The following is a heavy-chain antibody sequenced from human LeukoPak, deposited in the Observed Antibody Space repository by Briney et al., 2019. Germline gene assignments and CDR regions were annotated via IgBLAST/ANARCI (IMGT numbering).Heavy chain of an antibody. V-gene: IGHV3-23*01. Sequence: GGTLRLSCAASEFTFSSYAMTWVRQAPGKGLEWISATTATGSDTFYADSVKGRFTISRDNSKSILYLQMNSLRAEDTALYYCAKFTSGWFEDCWGQGTLVTVSS. D-gene: IGHD6-19*01. CDR2: TTATGSDT. CDR3: AKFTSGWFEDC. J-gene: IGHJ4*02. CDR1: EFTFSSYA.